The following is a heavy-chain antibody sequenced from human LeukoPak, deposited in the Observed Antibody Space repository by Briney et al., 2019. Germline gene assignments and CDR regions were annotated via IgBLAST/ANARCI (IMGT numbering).Heavy chain of an antibody. CDR2: IKLDGSEK. Sequence: GRSLRLSCVASGFTFGKYWMSWVRQAPGKGLECVANIKLDGSEKNYVDSVKGRFTISRDNTKNSLYLQMNSLRAEDTAVFYCARDQYDTWSRRGNFDSWGQGTLVIVSS. V-gene: IGHV3-7*03. J-gene: IGHJ4*02. CDR1: GFTFGKYW. CDR3: ARDQYDTWSRRGNFDS. D-gene: IGHD3-3*01.